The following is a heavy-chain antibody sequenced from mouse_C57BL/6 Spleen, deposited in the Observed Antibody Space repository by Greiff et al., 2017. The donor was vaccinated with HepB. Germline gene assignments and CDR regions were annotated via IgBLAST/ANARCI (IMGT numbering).Heavy chain of an antibody. D-gene: IGHD1-1*02. CDR3: AIGLWDYYAMDY. CDR2: IHPSDSDT. V-gene: IGHV1-74*01. CDR1: GYTFTSYW. J-gene: IGHJ4*01. Sequence: QVHVKQPGAELVKPGASVKVSCKASGYTFTSYWMHWVKQRPGQGLAWIGRIHPSDSDTNYNQKFKGKATLTVDKSSSTAYMQLSSLTSEDSAVYYCAIGLWDYYAMDYWGQGTSVTVSS.